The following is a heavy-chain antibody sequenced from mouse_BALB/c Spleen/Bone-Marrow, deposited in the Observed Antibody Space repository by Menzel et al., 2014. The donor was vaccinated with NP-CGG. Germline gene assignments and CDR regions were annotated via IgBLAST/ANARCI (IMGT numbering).Heavy chain of an antibody. CDR1: GFTFSTYG. CDR3: TRQRNWDHYAMDY. J-gene: IGHJ4*01. D-gene: IGHD4-1*01. CDR2: ISSGGGYT. Sequence: EVQRVESGGDLVKPGGSLKLSCAASGFTFSTYGMSWVRRTPDKRLEWVATISSGGGYTYYPDSVKGRFTISRDNANNTLYLQMSSLMSEDTAMYYCTRQRNWDHYAMDYWGQGTSVTVSS. V-gene: IGHV5-6*01.